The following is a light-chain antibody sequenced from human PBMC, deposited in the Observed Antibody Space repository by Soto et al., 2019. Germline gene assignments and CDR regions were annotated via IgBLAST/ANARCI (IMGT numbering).Light chain of an antibody. Sequence: DVQMTQSPSSLSASVGDRVTITCRASQGISNYLAWYQQKPGKVPKLLIYAASTLQSGVPSRFSGSGSGTDFTLTISSLQPEDVATYYCQRYYSVPPLTFGGGTKVEIK. CDR3: QRYYSVPPLT. CDR1: QGISNY. V-gene: IGKV1-27*01. CDR2: AAS. J-gene: IGKJ4*01.